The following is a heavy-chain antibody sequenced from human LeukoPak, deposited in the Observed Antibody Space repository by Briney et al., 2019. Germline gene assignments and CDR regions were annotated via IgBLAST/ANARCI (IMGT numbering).Heavy chain of an antibody. J-gene: IGHJ4*02. CDR3: ARDPYSSSWYSNPNFDY. CDR2: FDPEDGET. Sequence: GASVKVSCKVSGYTLTELSMHWVRQAPGKGLEWMGGFDPEDGETIYAQKFQGRVTMTTDTSTSTAYMELRSLRSDDTAVYYCARDPYSSSWYSNPNFDYWGQGTLVTVSS. CDR1: GYTLTELS. V-gene: IGHV1-24*01. D-gene: IGHD6-13*01.